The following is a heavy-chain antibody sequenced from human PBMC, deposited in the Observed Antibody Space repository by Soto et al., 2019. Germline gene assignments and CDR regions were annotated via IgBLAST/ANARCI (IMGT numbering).Heavy chain of an antibody. V-gene: IGHV4-30-2*01. CDR1: GGSISSGGYS. CDR2: TYHSGST. D-gene: IGHD2-2*02. Sequence: SETLSLTCAVSGGSISSGGYSWSWIRHPPGKGLEWIGYTYHSGSTSYNPPLKSRVTISVDRSKNQCSLKLSSVTAADTAVYYCARGIIGYCSSTSCYTGWFDPWGQGTLVTVSS. J-gene: IGHJ5*02. CDR3: ARGIIGYCSSTSCYTGWFDP.